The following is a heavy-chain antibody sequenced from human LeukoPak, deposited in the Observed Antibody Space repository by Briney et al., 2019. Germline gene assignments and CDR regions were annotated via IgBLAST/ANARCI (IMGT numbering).Heavy chain of an antibody. CDR3: ARDRDIVATYNWFDP. CDR2: IWYDGSNK. J-gene: IGHJ5*02. D-gene: IGHD5-12*01. V-gene: IGHV3-33*01. Sequence: GRSLRLSCAASGFTFSSYGMHWVRQAPGKGLEWVAVIWYDGSNKYYADSVKGRFTISRDNSKNTLYLQMNSLRAEDTAVYYCARDRDIVATYNWFDPWGQGTLVTVSS. CDR1: GFTFSSYG.